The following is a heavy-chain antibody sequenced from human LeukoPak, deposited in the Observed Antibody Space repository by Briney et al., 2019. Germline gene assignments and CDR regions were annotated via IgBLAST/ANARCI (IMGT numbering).Heavy chain of an antibody. CDR2: ISWNSGSI. J-gene: IGHJ4*02. V-gene: IGHV3-9*01. D-gene: IGHD3-22*01. Sequence: GGSLRLSCAASGSTFDDYAMHWVRQAPGKGLEWVSGISWNSGSIGYADSVKGRFTISRDNAKNSLYLQMNSLRAEDTALYYCAKDVYDSSGYYDYWGQGTLVTVSS. CDR3: AKDVYDSSGYYDY. CDR1: GSTFDDYA.